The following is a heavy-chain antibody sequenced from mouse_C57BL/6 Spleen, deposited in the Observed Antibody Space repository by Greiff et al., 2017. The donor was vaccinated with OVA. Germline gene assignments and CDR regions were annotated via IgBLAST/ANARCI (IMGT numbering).Heavy chain of an antibody. CDR2: ISSGGSYT. V-gene: IGHV5-6*01. CDR3: AIQEIITTVLFDY. J-gene: IGHJ2*01. CDR1: GFTFSSYA. D-gene: IGHD1-1*01. Sequence: EVKLMESGGDLVKPGGSLKLSCAASGFTFSSYAMSWVRQTPDKRLEWVATISSGGSYTYSPDSVTGRFTFSRDNAKNTLYLQMSSLKSENTAMYYCAIQEIITTVLFDYWGQGTTLTVSS.